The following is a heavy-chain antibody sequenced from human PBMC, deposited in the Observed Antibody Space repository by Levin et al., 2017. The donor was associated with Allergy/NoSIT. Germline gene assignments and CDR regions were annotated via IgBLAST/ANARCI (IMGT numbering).Heavy chain of an antibody. Sequence: GESLKISCAASGFIFSNFEMNWVRQAPGKGLEWAAYISSSGRTIDYADSVKGRFTISRDNAKNSLYLQMSSLRVEDTAVYYCGRGESAAAGTGVDYWGQGILVTVSS. CDR3: GRGESAAAGTGVDY. CDR2: ISSSGRTI. V-gene: IGHV3-48*03. CDR1: GFIFSNFE. D-gene: IGHD6-13*01. J-gene: IGHJ4*02.